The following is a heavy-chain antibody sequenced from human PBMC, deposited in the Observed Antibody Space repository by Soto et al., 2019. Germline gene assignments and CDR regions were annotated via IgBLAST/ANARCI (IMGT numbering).Heavy chain of an antibody. Sequence: PGESLKISCXGSGYTFTSYWIAWVRQMPGKGLEWMGIIYPGDSDTRYSPSFQGQVSISADKSISTAYLQWSSLKASDTAMYYCARQDGSALYYFDYWGQGTLVTVSS. V-gene: IGHV5-51*01. D-gene: IGHD6-19*01. CDR3: ARQDGSALYYFDY. CDR1: GYTFTSYW. CDR2: IYPGDSDT. J-gene: IGHJ4*02.